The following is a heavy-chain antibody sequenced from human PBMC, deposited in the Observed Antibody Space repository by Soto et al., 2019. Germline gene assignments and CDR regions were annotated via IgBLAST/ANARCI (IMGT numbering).Heavy chain of an antibody. Sequence: GGSLRLSCAASGFTFSSYWMSWVRQAPGKGLEWVANIKQDGSEKYYVDSVKGRFTISRDNAKNSLYLQMNSLRAEDTAVYYCARTAINEWELLRGQPYAEYFQHWGQGTLVTVSS. CDR2: IKQDGSEK. D-gene: IGHD1-26*01. V-gene: IGHV3-7*01. J-gene: IGHJ1*01. CDR3: ARTAINEWELLRGQPYAEYFQH. CDR1: GFTFSSYW.